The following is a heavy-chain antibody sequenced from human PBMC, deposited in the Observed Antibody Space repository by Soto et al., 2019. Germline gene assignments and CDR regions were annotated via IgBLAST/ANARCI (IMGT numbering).Heavy chain of an antibody. CDR1: GGTLSSYA. CDR3: AVVVVAATPTNAFDI. Sequence: QVQLVQSGAEVKKPGSSVKVSCKASGGTLSSYAISWVRQAPGQGLEWMGGIIPIFGTANYAQKFQGRVTITADESTSTVYMELSSLRSEDTAVYYCAVVVVAATPTNAFDIWGQGTMVTVSA. CDR2: IIPIFGTA. D-gene: IGHD2-15*01. J-gene: IGHJ3*02. V-gene: IGHV1-69*01.